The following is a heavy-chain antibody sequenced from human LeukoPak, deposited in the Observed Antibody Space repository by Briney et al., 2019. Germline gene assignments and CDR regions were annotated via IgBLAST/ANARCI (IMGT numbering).Heavy chain of an antibody. CDR3: AKLGYCSSTSCFLGGVDV. Sequence: GGSLRLSCAASGFTFSSYAMSWVRQAPGKGLEWVSAISGSGGSTYYADSVKGRFTISRDNSKNTLYLQMNSLRAEDTAVYYCAKLGYCSSTSCFLGGVDVWGQGTTVTVSS. CDR2: ISGSGGST. J-gene: IGHJ6*02. CDR1: GFTFSSYA. V-gene: IGHV3-23*01. D-gene: IGHD2-2*01.